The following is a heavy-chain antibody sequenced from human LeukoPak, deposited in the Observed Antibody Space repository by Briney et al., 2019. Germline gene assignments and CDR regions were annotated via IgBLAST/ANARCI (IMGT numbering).Heavy chain of an antibody. J-gene: IGHJ3*02. Sequence: ASVKVSCKASGGTFSSYAISWVRQAPGQGLEWMGRIIPILGIANYAQKFQGRVTITADKSTSTAYMELSSLRSEDTAVYYCARGRQNYDFWSGYSHDALDIWGQGTMVTVSS. V-gene: IGHV1-69*04. D-gene: IGHD3-3*01. CDR1: GGTFSSYA. CDR3: ARGRQNYDFWSGYSHDALDI. CDR2: IIPILGIA.